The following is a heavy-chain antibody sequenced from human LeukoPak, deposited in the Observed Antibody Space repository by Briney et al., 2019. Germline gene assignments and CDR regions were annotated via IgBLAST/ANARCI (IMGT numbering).Heavy chain of an antibody. D-gene: IGHD3-10*02. CDR1: GFTFRTLA. Sequence: PGGSLRLSYAPSGFTFRTLAMNWVRQAPGKGLEWVSTISDNGRSTHYADSVKGRFTISRDNSKNTLDLQMNSLKAEDTAIYYCGKDVRPGGGGMDDWGQGTTVTVSS. V-gene: IGHV3-23*01. CDR2: ISDNGRST. CDR3: GKDVRPGGGGMDD. J-gene: IGHJ6*02.